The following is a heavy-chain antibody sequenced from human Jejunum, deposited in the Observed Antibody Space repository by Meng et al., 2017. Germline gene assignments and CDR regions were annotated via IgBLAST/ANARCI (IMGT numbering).Heavy chain of an antibody. Sequence: GGSLRLSCAASGLTFSSYAVNWVRQAPGKVLEWVSGITPSGARPIYADSVQGRFTVSRANSKNTVYLQMNSLRADDTAVYYCAKRYCTDGACCGFDNWGQGTLVTVSS. V-gene: IGHV3-23*01. CDR2: ITPSGARP. CDR1: GLTFSSYA. CDR3: AKRYCTDGACCGFDN. D-gene: IGHD2-8*01. J-gene: IGHJ4*02.